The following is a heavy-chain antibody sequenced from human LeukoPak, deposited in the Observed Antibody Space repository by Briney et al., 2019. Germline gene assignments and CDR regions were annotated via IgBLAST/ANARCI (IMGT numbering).Heavy chain of an antibody. J-gene: IGHJ5*02. D-gene: IGHD6-25*01. CDR1: GYTFTGYY. CDR2: INPNSGGT. Sequence: PGASAKVSCKASGYTFTGYYMHWVRQAPGQGLEWMGWINPNSGGTNYAQKFQGRVTMTRDTSISTAYMELSRLRSDDTAVYYCARGQRLPRHLNWFDPWGQGTLVTVSS. CDR3: ARGQRLPRHLNWFDP. V-gene: IGHV1-2*02.